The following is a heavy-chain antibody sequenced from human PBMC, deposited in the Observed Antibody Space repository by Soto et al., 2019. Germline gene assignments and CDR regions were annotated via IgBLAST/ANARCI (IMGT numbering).Heavy chain of an antibody. D-gene: IGHD3-10*01. CDR2: ISSSSSYI. Sequence: PWWSLRLSCSASVFTFSSYSMNWVRQAPGKGLEWVSSISSSSSYIYYADSVKGRFTVSRDNAKNSLYLQMNSLRAEDTAVYYCATRFVDYWGQGTLVTVSS. V-gene: IGHV3-21*01. CDR1: VFTFSSYS. J-gene: IGHJ4*02. CDR3: ATRFVDY.